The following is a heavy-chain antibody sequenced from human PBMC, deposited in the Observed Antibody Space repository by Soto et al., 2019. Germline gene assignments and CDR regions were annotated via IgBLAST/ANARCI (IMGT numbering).Heavy chain of an antibody. CDR3: SRGWVYDRNEAYYAD. CDR1: GGTFSRHA. V-gene: IGHV1-69*01. J-gene: IGHJ4*02. CDR2: IIPIFGTA. D-gene: IGHD1-26*01. Sequence: QVQLVQSGAEVRKPGASVKVSCKASGGTFSRHAVSWVRQAPGQGLEWMGGIIPIFGTANHAQKFQGRVTIIADEYTSTVYMELSSLRSEETAMYYGSRGWVYDRNEAYYADWGQGTLVIGSS.